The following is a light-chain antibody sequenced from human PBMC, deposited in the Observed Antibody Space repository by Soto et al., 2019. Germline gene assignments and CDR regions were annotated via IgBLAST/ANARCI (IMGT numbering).Light chain of an antibody. V-gene: IGKV1-39*01. J-gene: IGKJ3*01. CDR3: QQCYSTLT. CDR1: QSISSY. Sequence: DIQMTQSPSSLSASVGDRVTITCRASQSISSYLNWYQQNPGKAPKLLIYAASSLESGVPSRFIGGGSRTYFTLTISSLQPEDFATYYWQQCYSTLTSGPGTKVYSK. CDR2: AAS.